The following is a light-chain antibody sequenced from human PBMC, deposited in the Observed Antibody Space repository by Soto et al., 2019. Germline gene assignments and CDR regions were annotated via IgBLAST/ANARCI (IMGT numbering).Light chain of an antibody. Sequence: EIVLTQSPATLSLSPGERATLSCRASQSVSDYLAWYQHKPGQAPRLLIYEASNRATGVPARFSASGSGTDFTLTISSLDPEDFAVYYCQQGDSWPLTFGPGTKVEIK. CDR1: QSVSDY. V-gene: IGKV3-11*01. CDR2: EAS. J-gene: IGKJ3*01. CDR3: QQGDSWPLT.